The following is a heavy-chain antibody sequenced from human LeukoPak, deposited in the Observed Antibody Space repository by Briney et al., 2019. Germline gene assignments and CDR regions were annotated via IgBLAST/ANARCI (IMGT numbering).Heavy chain of an antibody. J-gene: IGHJ2*01. CDR1: GFTVSDNY. CDR2: IYSGGTT. Sequence: GGPLRLSCAASGFTVSDNYMSWVRQAPGKGLEWVSVIYSGGTTYSADSVKGRFTISRDNSKNTLYLQMNSLRAEDTAVYYCARGLRFWSGNYWYFDLWGRGTLVTVSS. CDR3: ARGLRFWSGNYWYFDL. D-gene: IGHD3-3*01. V-gene: IGHV3-53*01.